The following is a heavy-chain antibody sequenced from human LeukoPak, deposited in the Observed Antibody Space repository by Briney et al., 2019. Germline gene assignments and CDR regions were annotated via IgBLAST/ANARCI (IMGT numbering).Heavy chain of an antibody. J-gene: IGHJ4*02. Sequence: SVKVSCKASVGTLSSYTISGVRQAPGQGLEWMGRIIPILGIANYAQKLQGRVTITEDKSTSTSYMEMSSLRSEDTAVYYCARDLPRNGADYWGQGTLVTVSS. CDR3: ARDLPRNGADY. D-gene: IGHD3-10*01. V-gene: IGHV1-69*10. CDR2: IIPILGIA. CDR1: VGTLSSYT.